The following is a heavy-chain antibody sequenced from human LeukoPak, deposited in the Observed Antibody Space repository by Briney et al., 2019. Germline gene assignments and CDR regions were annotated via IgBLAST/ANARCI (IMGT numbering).Heavy chain of an antibody. J-gene: IGHJ3*02. CDR1: GFTFSSYS. Sequence: PGGSLRPSCAASGFTFSSYSMNWVRQAPGKGLEWVSYISSSSSTIYYADSVKGRFTISRDNAKNSLFLQVNSLRAEDTAVYYCARSRYYYDSSAYYPTSDAFDIWGQGTMVTVSS. D-gene: IGHD3-22*01. CDR3: ARSRYYYDSSAYYPTSDAFDI. V-gene: IGHV3-48*01. CDR2: ISSSSSTI.